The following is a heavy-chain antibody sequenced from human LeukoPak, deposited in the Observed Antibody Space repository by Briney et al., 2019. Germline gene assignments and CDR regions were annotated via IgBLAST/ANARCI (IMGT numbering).Heavy chain of an antibody. V-gene: IGHV1-2*02. CDR1: GYTFTGYY. Sequence: ASVKVSCKASGYTFTGYYMHWVRQAPGQGLEWMGWINPNSGGTNYAQKFQGRVTMTRDTSISTAYVELSRLRSDDTAVYYCATHADYDSGGYYYHPFSDAFDIWGQGTMVTVSS. CDR2: INPNSGGT. CDR3: ATHADYDSGGYYYHPFSDAFDI. D-gene: IGHD3-22*01. J-gene: IGHJ3*02.